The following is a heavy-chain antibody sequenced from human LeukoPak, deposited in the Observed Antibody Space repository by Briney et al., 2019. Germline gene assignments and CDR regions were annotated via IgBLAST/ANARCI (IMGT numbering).Heavy chain of an antibody. J-gene: IGHJ3*02. CDR2: IYYSGST. Sequence: PSETLSLTCTVSGGSISSSSYYWGWIRQPPGKGLEWIGSIYYSGSTYYNPSLKSRVTISVDTSKNQFSLKLSSVTAADTAVYYCLTAMVTIDAFDIWGQGTMVTVSS. CDR1: GGSISSSSYY. V-gene: IGHV4-39*01. D-gene: IGHD5-18*01. CDR3: LTAMVTIDAFDI.